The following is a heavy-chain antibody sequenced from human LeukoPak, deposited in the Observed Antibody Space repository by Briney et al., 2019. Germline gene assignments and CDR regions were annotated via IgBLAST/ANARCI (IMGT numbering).Heavy chain of an antibody. D-gene: IGHD4-17*01. J-gene: IGHJ3*02. CDR3: ARRDYHDAFDI. CDR1: GYSISSGYY. Sequence: TSETLSLTCAVSGYSISSGYYWGWIRQPPGKGLEWIGSIYHSGSTYYNPSLKSRVTISVDTSKSQFSLKLSSVTAADTAVYYCARRDYHDAFDIWGQGTMVTVSS. CDR2: IYHSGST. V-gene: IGHV4-38-2*01.